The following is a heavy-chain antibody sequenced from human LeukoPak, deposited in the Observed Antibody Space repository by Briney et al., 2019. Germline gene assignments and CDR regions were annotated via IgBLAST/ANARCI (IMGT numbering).Heavy chain of an antibody. D-gene: IGHD2-2*01. V-gene: IGHV6-1*01. CDR2: TYYRSKRYN. CDR1: GDSVSSNIVA. Sequence: SQTLSLTCAISGDSVSSNIVAWNWVRQSPSRGLEWLGRTYYRSKRYNDYAVSVKSRITINRDTSKNQFSLQLNSVTPEDTAVYYCARDYCSSTSCHWYFDLWGRGTLVTVSS. CDR3: ARDYCSSTSCHWYFDL. J-gene: IGHJ2*01.